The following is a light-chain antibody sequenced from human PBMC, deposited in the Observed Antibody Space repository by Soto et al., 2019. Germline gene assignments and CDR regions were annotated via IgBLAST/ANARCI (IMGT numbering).Light chain of an antibody. CDR2: AVT. CDR1: SSDIGGYNY. CDR3: CSYTTSGNFV. Sequence: SVLTQPASVSGSPGQSITISCTGTSSDIGGYNYVSWYQQHPGKAPKLMIYAVTDRPSGISYRFSGSKSANTASLTISGLQAEDEADYYCCSYTTSGNFVFGTGTKVTV. V-gene: IGLV2-14*01. J-gene: IGLJ1*01.